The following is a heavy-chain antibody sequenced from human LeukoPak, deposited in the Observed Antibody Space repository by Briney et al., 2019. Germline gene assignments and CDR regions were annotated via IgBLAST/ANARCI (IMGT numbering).Heavy chain of an antibody. J-gene: IGHJ4*02. Sequence: SETLSLTCTISGGSISSTSFYWGWIRQSPGKGLEWIGSIYYSGNTYYSPSLKSRVTISVDTSKNQFSLNLSSVTAADTAVYYCARVFGSWYYFDYWGQGTLVTVSS. CDR3: ARVFGSWYYFDY. CDR2: IYYSGNT. V-gene: IGHV4-39*07. CDR1: GGSISSTSFY. D-gene: IGHD6-13*01.